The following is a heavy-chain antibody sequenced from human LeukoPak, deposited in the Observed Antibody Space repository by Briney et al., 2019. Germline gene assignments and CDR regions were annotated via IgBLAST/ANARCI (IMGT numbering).Heavy chain of an antibody. J-gene: IGHJ3*02. D-gene: IGHD1-26*01. CDR2: IRYDGSNK. CDR1: GFTFSSYG. V-gene: IGHV3-30*02. Sequence: GGSLRLSCAASGFTFSSYGMHWVRQAPGKGLEWVAFIRYDGSNKYYADSVKGRFTIFRDNSKNTLFLQMNSLRAEDTAVYYCASPIVGASFYAYDIWGQGAMVTVSS. CDR3: ASPIVGASFYAYDI.